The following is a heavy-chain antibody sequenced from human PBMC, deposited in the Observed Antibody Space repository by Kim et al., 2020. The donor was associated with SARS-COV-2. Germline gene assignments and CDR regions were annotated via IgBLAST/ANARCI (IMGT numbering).Heavy chain of an antibody. V-gene: IGHV3-20*04. J-gene: IGHJ4*02. CDR3: ARVGSGYEFRGYDY. Sequence: GGSLRLSCAASGFTFGDYGMNWVRQGPGKGLEWVSGINWNGGSTSYADSVKGRVTMSRDNAKNSLYLQMNSLRAEDTALYYCARVGSGYEFRGYDYWGQG. CDR2: INWNGGST. CDR1: GFTFGDYG. D-gene: IGHD6-25*01.